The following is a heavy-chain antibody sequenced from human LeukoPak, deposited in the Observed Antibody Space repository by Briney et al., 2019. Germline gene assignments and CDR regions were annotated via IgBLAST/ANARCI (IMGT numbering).Heavy chain of an antibody. CDR3: TTGCCSRTSCYYFDY. D-gene: IGHD2-2*01. J-gene: IGHJ4*02. CDR2: IKSKTDGGTT. V-gene: IGHV3-15*01. Sequence: GGSLRLSCAASGFTFSNAWMSWVRQAPGKGLEGVGRIKSKTDGGTTDYAAPVKGRFTISRDDSKNTLYLQMNSLKTEDTAVYYCTTGCCSRTSCYYFDYWGQGTLVTVSS. CDR1: GFTFSNAW.